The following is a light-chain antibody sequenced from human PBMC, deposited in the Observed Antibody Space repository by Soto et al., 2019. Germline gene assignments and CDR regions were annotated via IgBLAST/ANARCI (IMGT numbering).Light chain of an antibody. CDR1: QSVSSN. CDR2: GAS. Sequence: EVVLTQSPGTLSLSPGERATLSCRASQSVSSNLAWYQQRPGQAPRLLIYGASNRATGIPARFSGSGSGTDFTLTISSLEAEDFAVYYCQQRTDWHIAFGQGTRLEIK. J-gene: IGKJ5*01. V-gene: IGKV3-11*01. CDR3: QQRTDWHIA.